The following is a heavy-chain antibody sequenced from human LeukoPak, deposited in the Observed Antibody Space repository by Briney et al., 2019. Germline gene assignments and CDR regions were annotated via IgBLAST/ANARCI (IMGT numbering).Heavy chain of an antibody. CDR3: ARDRWGPSPTGTTA. J-gene: IGHJ5*02. V-gene: IGHV1-18*01. Sequence: ASVKVSCKASGYTFTSYGISWVRQAPGQGLEWMGWISAYNGNTNYAQKLHGRVTMTTDTSKSTAYMELRSLRSDDTAVYYCARDRWGPSPTGTTAWGQGTLVTVSS. D-gene: IGHD1-7*01. CDR1: GYTFTSYG. CDR2: ISAYNGNT.